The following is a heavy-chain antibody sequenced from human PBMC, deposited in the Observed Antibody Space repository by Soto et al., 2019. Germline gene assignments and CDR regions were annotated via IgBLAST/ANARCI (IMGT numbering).Heavy chain of an antibody. CDR1: GGSMSKLY. Sequence: QVQVQESGPGLVKPSETLSLTCSVSGGSMSKLYWSWIRKTAGKGLAWMGRVYATGTSDYNPSLRSRIAMSVDISKKTFSLRLRSVTAADTGVYYCVRDGSKTLRDCFDPWGQGILVTVSS. D-gene: IGHD4-17*01. CDR2: VYATGTS. J-gene: IGHJ5*02. CDR3: VRDGSKTLRDCFDP. V-gene: IGHV4-4*07.